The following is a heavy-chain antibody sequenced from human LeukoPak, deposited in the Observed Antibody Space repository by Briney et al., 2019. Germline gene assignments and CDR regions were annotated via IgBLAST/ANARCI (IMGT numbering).Heavy chain of an antibody. J-gene: IGHJ4*02. Sequence: GGSLRLSCAASGFTFSNYGMHWVRQAPGKGLEWVAVMLYDGETAYYADSVKGRFTVSRDNSKNTLYLQMNSLRHEDTAVYYCARDPRGPITYDHSGRDTLDYWGQGTLVTVSS. V-gene: IGHV3-30*19. CDR3: ARDPRGPITYDHSGRDTLDY. D-gene: IGHD3-22*01. CDR2: MLYDGETA. CDR1: GFTFSNYG.